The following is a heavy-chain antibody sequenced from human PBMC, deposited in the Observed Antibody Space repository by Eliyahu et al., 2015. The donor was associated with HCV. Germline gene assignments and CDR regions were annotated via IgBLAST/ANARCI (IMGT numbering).Heavy chain of an antibody. CDR3: ARRRSASYYGWFDP. Sequence: QVELQESGPGLVKPSETLSLICTVSGXFISSYYWSWIRQPAGKGLEWIGHIYTNGITDYNPSLNSRVTMSIDTSKNQFSLKLTSVTAADTAVYYCARRRSASYYGWFDPWGQGTLVTVSS. CDR1: GXFISSYY. V-gene: IGHV4-4*07. D-gene: IGHD1-26*01. J-gene: IGHJ5*02. CDR2: IYTNGIT.